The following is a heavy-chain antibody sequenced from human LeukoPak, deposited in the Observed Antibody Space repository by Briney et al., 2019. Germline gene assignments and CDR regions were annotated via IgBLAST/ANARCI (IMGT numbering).Heavy chain of an antibody. CDR1: GYTFTGYY. Sequence: ASVKVSCKASGYTFTGYYMHWVRQAPGQGLEWMGWINPNSGGTNYAQKFQGRVTMTRDTSISTAYMELSGLRSDDTAVYYCARGDVVVPAATDYWGQGTLVTVSS. D-gene: IGHD2-2*01. V-gene: IGHV1-2*02. J-gene: IGHJ4*02. CDR3: ARGDVVVPAATDY. CDR2: INPNSGGT.